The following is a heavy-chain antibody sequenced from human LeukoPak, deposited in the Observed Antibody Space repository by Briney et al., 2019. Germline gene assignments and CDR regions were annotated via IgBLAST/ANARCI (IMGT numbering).Heavy chain of an antibody. J-gene: IGHJ5*02. D-gene: IGHD3-22*01. CDR3: AGLGASGNGYLSWFDP. Sequence: PSETLSLTCTVSGGSISTYYWSWIRQPPGKGLEWIGYIYYSGNSNYNPSLKSRVTISVDTSKNQFSQKLSSVTAADTAVYYCAGLGASGNGYLSWFDPWGQGTLVTVSS. CDR1: GGSISTYY. CDR2: IYYSGNS. V-gene: IGHV4-59*01.